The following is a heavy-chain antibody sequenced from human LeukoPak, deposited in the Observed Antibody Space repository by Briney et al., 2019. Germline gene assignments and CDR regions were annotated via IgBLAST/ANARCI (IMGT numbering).Heavy chain of an antibody. CDR3: ARAFYYAYDY. Sequence: GGSLRLSCAASGFTFSSYWMHWVRQAPGKGLVWVSRINSDGNITNYADSVKGRFTISRDNAENTLYLQMNNLRAEDTAVYYCARAFYYAYDYWGQGTLVTVSS. D-gene: IGHD3-10*01. CDR1: GFTFSSYW. V-gene: IGHV3-74*01. J-gene: IGHJ4*02. CDR2: INSDGNIT.